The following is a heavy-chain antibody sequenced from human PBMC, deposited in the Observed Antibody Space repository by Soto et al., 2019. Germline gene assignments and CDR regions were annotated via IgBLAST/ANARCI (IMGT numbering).Heavy chain of an antibody. V-gene: IGHV3-21*01. CDR3: ARVVYYDSSGYQY. CDR2: ISGSSSYI. J-gene: IGHJ4*02. Sequence: PGGSLRLSCAASGFTFSSYNMNWVRQAPGKGLEWVSSISGSSSYIYYADSVKGRFTISRDNAKNSLYLQMNSLRAEDTAVYYCARVVYYDSSGYQYWGQGTLVTSPQ. CDR1: GFTFSSYN. D-gene: IGHD3-22*01.